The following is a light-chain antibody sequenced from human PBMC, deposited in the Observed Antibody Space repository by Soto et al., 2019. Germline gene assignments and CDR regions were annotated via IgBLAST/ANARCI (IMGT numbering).Light chain of an antibody. J-gene: IGKJ3*01. V-gene: IGKV3-20*01. CDR1: QSVSSSY. CDR2: GAS. CDR3: QQYGSSLLFT. Sequence: EIVLTQSPGTLSLSPGERATLSCRASQSVSSSYLAWYQQKPGQAPRLLIYGASSRATGIPDRFSGSGSGTDFTLTISRLEAEDFAVDYCQQYGSSLLFTFGPGTKVDIK.